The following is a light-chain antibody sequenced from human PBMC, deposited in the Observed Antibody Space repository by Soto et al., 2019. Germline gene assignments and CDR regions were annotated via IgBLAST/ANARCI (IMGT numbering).Light chain of an antibody. V-gene: IGKV1-5*03. J-gene: IGKJ1*01. CDR3: QQYNXYRT. CDR1: QSISSW. Sequence: DIQMTQSPSTLSASVGDRVTITCRASQSISSWLAWYQQKPGKAPKLLIYKASSLESGVPSRFSGSGSGTEFTLTISSLQPDDFATYYCQQYNXYRTFGQGTKV. CDR2: KAS.